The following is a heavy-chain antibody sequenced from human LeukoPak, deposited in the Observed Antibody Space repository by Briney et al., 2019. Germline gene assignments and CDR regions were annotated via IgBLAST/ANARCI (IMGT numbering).Heavy chain of an antibody. CDR2: IYTIGTT. D-gene: IGHD6-19*01. CDR3: ARGSGWLDY. J-gene: IGHJ4*02. V-gene: IGHV3-53*01. CDR1: GFTVSNTF. Sequence: PGGSLRLSCAASGFTVSNTFMSWVRQTPGKGLEWVSVIYTIGTTYYADSVKGRFTISRDNSKNTLYLQMNSLRAEDTAVYYCARGSGWLDYWGQGTLVTVSS.